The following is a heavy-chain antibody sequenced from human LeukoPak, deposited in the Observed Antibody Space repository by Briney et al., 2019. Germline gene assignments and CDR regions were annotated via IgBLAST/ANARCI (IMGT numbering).Heavy chain of an antibody. CDR1: GFAFKNYW. V-gene: IGHV3-7*01. D-gene: IGHD2-2*01. Sequence: PGGSLRLSCAASGFAFKNYWMTWVRQAPGKGLEWVANIKQDGSEKYYVDSVKGRFTTSRDNANNSLFLQMNSLRAEDTAVYYCASPFRVVVDVWGRGTLVTVSS. CDR2: IKQDGSEK. CDR3: ASPFRVVVDV. J-gene: IGHJ2*01.